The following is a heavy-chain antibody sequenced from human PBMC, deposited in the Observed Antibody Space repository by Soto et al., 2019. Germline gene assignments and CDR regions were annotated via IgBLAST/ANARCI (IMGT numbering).Heavy chain of an antibody. CDR3: ARDLWGYCGVDCYPLDV. V-gene: IGHV4-59*01. CDR2: LYNTGST. CDR1: RASPSRYY. D-gene: IGHD2-21*02. J-gene: IGHJ6*02. Sequence: SENPSPPFTPSRASPSRYYLRWVPPSPGKGLEWIGYLYNTGSTIYNPSLKSRVTISVDTSKNQFSLKMNSVTAADTAVYYCARDLWGYCGVDCYPLDVWGQGTTVTVSS.